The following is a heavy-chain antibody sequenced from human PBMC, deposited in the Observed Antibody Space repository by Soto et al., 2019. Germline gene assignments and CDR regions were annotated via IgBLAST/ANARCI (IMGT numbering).Heavy chain of an antibody. CDR1: GFPFSSYG. Sequence: QVHLVESGGGVVQPGRSLRLSCAASGFPFSSYGMHWVRQAAGKGLDWVAVIWYDGSNKYYADPVKGRFTMSRDNSKNTLYLQMNSLRVEDTTVYYCARAQYSGSYFDACDIWGQGTMVTVSS. V-gene: IGHV3-33*03. D-gene: IGHD1-26*01. J-gene: IGHJ3*02. CDR3: ARAQYSGSYFDACDI. CDR2: IWYDGSNK.